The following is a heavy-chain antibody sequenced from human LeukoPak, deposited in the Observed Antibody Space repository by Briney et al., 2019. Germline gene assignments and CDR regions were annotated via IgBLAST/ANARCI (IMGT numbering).Heavy chain of an antibody. CDR3: ARMSSGWYSGFDY. V-gene: IGHV3-53*01. CDR2: IYSGDAT. Sequence: GGSLRLSCAASGFTFSTYAMSWVRQAPGKGLEWVSVIYSGDATYYADSVKGRFTISRDNSKNTLYLQMNSLRAEDTAVYFRARMSSGWYSGFDYWGQGTLVTVSS. CDR1: GFTFSTYA. J-gene: IGHJ4*02. D-gene: IGHD6-13*01.